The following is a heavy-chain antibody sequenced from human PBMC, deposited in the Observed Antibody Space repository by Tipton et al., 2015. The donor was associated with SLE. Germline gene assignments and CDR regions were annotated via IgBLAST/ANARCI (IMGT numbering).Heavy chain of an antibody. D-gene: IGHD6-19*01. CDR1: GGSFSGYH. V-gene: IGHV4-34*01. Sequence: TLSLTCAVYGGSFSGYHWTWVRKPPGQGLEWIGEIADTVSPNYNPSLKSRVTIALDTSKSQFSLILNSLTAADTALYYCARGPFQRWPPGAYWGQGTLVTVSS. CDR3: ARGPFQRWPPGAY. CDR2: IADTVSP. J-gene: IGHJ4*02.